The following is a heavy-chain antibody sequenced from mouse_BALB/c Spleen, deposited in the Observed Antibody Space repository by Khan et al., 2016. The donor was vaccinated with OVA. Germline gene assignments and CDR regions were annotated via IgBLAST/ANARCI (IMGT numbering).Heavy chain of an antibody. CDR2: IWSAGST. J-gene: IGHJ3*01. CDR3: ARRGYDYGRGALFAY. CDR1: GFSLDKYS. D-gene: IGHD2-4*01. V-gene: IGHV2-2*02. Sequence: QVQLKQSGPGLVAPSQSLSITCTVSGFSLDKYSVHWIRQSPGKGLEWLGVIWSAGSTDYNAALISRLTITKDNSRSQVFFKVNSLQPNDTAIYYCARRGYDYGRGALFAYWGQGPLVTVSA.